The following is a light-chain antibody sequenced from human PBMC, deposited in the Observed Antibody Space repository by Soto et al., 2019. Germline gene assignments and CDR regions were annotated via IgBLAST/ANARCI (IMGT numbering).Light chain of an antibody. V-gene: IGKV1D-13*01. Sequence: IHLTQSQSSLSASVGDIFTITCRASQGISSALAWYQKKQGKAPKLLIYEASILQSGVPSRLSGSGSGTEFTLTISSMKDEDFATYYCQQFNNYTLTFGGGTKVDIK. CDR2: EAS. J-gene: IGKJ4*01. CDR1: QGISSA. CDR3: QQFNNYTLT.